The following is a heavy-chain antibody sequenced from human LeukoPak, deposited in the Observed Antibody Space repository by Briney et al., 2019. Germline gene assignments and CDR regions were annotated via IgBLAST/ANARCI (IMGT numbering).Heavy chain of an antibody. D-gene: IGHD6-19*01. CDR1: GFTFSSYA. CDR2: ISGSGGST. Sequence: GGSLRLSCAASGFTFSSYAMSWVRQAPWKGLEWVSAISGSGGSTYYADSVKGRFTISRDNSKNTLCLQMNSLRAEDTAVYYCAKNRAEEGYSSGWYYFDYWGQGTLVTVSS. J-gene: IGHJ4*02. CDR3: AKNRAEEGYSSGWYYFDY. V-gene: IGHV3-23*01.